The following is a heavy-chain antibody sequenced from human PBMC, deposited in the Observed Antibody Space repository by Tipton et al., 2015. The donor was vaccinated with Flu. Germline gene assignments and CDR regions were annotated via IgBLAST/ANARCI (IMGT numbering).Heavy chain of an antibody. J-gene: IGHJ4*02. CDR2: ISSGGSTI. D-gene: IGHD5-12*01. CDR1: GFLFSSYE. V-gene: IGHV3-48*03. Sequence: SLRLSCAASGFLFSSYEMNWVRQAPGKGLEWLSYISSGGSTISYADSVRGRFTISRDISKNTLYLQMNSLRADDTAIYYCAKVIPEIVAGLDYWGQGTLVTVSS. CDR3: AKVIPEIVAGLDY.